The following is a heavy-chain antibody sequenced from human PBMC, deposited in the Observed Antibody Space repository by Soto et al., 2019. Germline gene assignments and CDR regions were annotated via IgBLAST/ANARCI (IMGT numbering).Heavy chain of an antibody. J-gene: IGHJ4*02. D-gene: IGHD5-12*01. Sequence: HPGGSLRLSCAASGFTFSSYSMNWVRQAPGKGLEWVSYISSSSSTIYYADSVKGRFTISRDNAKNSLYLQMNSLRAEDTAVYYCARDGRYSGYDMLVDYWGQGTLVTVSS. CDR1: GFTFSSYS. CDR3: ARDGRYSGYDMLVDY. CDR2: ISSSSSTI. V-gene: IGHV3-48*01.